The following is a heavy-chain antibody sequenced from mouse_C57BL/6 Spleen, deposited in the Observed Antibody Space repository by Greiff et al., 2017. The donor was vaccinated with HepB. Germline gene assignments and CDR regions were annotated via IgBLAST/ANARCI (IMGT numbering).Heavy chain of an antibody. CDR2: ISSGSSTI. D-gene: IGHD1-1*01. CDR3: AKFSHYYGSSYDWYFDV. CDR1: GFTFSDYG. V-gene: IGHV5-17*01. Sequence: EVMLVESGGGLVKPGGSLKLSCAASGFTFSDYGMHWVRQAPEKGLEWVAYISSGSSTIYYADTVKGRFTISRDNAKNTLFLQMTSLRSEDTAMYYCAKFSHYYGSSYDWYFDVWGTGTTVTVSS. J-gene: IGHJ1*03.